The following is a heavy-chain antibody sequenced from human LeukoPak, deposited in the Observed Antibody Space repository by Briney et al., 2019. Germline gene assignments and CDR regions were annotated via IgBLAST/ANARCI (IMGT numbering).Heavy chain of an antibody. Sequence: GGSLRLSCAASGFTFSSYGMSWVRQAPGKGLEWVSAISGSGGSTYYADSVKGRFTISRDNSKNTLYLQMNSLRAEDTAVYYCAKDGTRSRGSSSWWGTTRTHGHYMDVWGKGTTVTISS. J-gene: IGHJ6*03. CDR2: ISGSGGST. D-gene: IGHD6-13*01. CDR3: AKDGTRSRGSSSWWGTTRTHGHYMDV. V-gene: IGHV3-23*01. CDR1: GFTFSSYG.